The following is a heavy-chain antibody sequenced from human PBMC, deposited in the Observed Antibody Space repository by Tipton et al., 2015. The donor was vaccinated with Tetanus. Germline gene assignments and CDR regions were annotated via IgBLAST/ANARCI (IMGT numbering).Heavy chain of an antibody. CDR2: IYYTGNT. CDR3: ARRVVGATLDY. D-gene: IGHD1-26*01. Sequence: TLSLTCTVSGGSLRSGGYYWSWIRQHPGQGLEWIGYIYYTGNTYYNPSLKSRATLSIDMSKNQFSLRLSSVTAADTAVYFCARRVVGATLDYWGQGSLVTISS. CDR1: GGSLRSGGYY. J-gene: IGHJ4*02. V-gene: IGHV4-31*03.